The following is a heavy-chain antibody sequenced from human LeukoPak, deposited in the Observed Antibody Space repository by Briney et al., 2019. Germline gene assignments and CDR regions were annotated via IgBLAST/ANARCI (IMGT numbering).Heavy chain of an antibody. CDR2: VYHSGST. CDR1: GGSISSSNW. V-gene: IGHV4-4*02. J-gene: IGHJ4*02. D-gene: IGHD6-19*01. CDR3: ARLAIAVTPYYFDF. Sequence: SGTLSLTCAVSGGSISSSNWWSWVRQPPGKGLEWIGEVYHSGSTNYNASLESRVTISIDKSKNQFSLKLSSVTAADTAVYYCARLAIAVTPYYFDFWSQGTLVTVSS.